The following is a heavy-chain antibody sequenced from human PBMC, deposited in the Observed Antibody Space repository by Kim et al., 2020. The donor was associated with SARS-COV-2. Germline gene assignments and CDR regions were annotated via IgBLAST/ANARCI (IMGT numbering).Heavy chain of an antibody. CDR2: IYYSGST. V-gene: IGHV4-39*01. CDR1: GGSISSSSYY. J-gene: IGHJ3*02. D-gene: IGHD6-6*01. Sequence: SETLSLTCTVSGGSISSSSYYWGWIRQPPGKGLEWIGSIYYSGSTYYNPSLKSRVTISVDTSKNQFSLKLSSVTAADTAVYYCARHDWAAHDAFDIWGQGTMVTVSS. CDR3: ARHDWAAHDAFDI.